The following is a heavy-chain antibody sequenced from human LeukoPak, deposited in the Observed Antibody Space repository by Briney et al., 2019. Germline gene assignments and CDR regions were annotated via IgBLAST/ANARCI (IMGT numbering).Heavy chain of an antibody. CDR3: ARGRIAVAGIISYYYYYMDV. D-gene: IGHD6-19*01. V-gene: IGHV4-34*01. CDR2: INHSRST. Sequence: SETLSLTCAVYGRSFSDYYWTWIRQPPGKGLEWIGEINHSRSTNYNPSLKSRVTISVDTSKNQFSLKLSSVTAADTAVYYCARGRIAVAGIISYYYYYMDVWGKGTTVTVSS. CDR1: GRSFSDYY. J-gene: IGHJ6*03.